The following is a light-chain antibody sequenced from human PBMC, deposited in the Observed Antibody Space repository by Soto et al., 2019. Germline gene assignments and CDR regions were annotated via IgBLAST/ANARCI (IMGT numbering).Light chain of an antibody. V-gene: IGKV1-39*01. CDR3: QQGYSTPIT. CDR1: QSINSF. J-gene: IGKJ5*01. Sequence: IQITQSPFSLSASVGGKVNITCRASQSINSFLNWHPHKPGKTPKVRIYGASRLQSGVPSRFTGSGSGTDFTLTISSLQPEDFATYYCQQGYSTPITFGQGTRLDIK. CDR2: GAS.